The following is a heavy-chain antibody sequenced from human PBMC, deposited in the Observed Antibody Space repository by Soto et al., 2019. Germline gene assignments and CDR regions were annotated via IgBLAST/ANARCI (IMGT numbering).Heavy chain of an antibody. CDR3: ARANYDFPINWFDP. Sequence: SGKVCCKASAGTFSSYAISWVRQAPGQGLEWMGGIIPIFGTANYAQKFQGRVTITADKSTSTAYMELSSLRSEDTAVYYCARANYDFPINWFDPWGQGTLVTVS. CDR1: AGTFSSYA. D-gene: IGHD3-3*01. CDR2: IIPIFGTA. J-gene: IGHJ5*02. V-gene: IGHV1-69*06.